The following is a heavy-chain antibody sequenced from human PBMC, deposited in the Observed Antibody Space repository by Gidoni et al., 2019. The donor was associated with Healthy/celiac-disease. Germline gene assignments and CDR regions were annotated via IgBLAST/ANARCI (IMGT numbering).Heavy chain of an antibody. V-gene: IGHV3-30-3*01. CDR2: ISYDGSNK. CDR3: ARPELEPPFSP. Sequence: QVQLVESGGGVVQPGRSLRLSCAASGFTFSSYAMHWVRQAPGKGLEWVAVISYDGSNKYYADSVKGRFTISRDNSKNTLYLQMNSLRAEDTAVYYCARPELEPPFSPWGQGTLVTVSS. J-gene: IGHJ5*02. CDR1: GFTFSSYA. D-gene: IGHD1-1*01.